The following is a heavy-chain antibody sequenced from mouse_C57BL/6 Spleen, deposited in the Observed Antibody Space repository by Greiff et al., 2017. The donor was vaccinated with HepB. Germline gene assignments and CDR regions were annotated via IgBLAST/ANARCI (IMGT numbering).Heavy chain of an antibody. CDR2: IFPGSGST. V-gene: IGHV1-75*01. Sequence: QVQLQQSGPELVKPGASVKISCKASGYTFTDYYINWVKQRPGQGLEWIGWIFPGSGSTYYNEKFKGKATLTVDKSSSTAYMLLSSLTSEDSAVYFCARGGGNYGSSPPYAMDYWGQGTSVTVSS. CDR1: GYTFTDYY. J-gene: IGHJ4*01. D-gene: IGHD1-1*01. CDR3: ARGGGNYGSSPPYAMDY.